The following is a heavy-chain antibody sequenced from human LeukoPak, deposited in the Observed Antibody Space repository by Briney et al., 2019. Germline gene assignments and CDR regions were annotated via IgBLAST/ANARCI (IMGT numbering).Heavy chain of an antibody. J-gene: IGHJ4*02. V-gene: IGHV1-18*01. D-gene: IGHD2-8*01. CDR2: ISAYNGNT. CDR1: GYTFTSYG. CDR3: AREMVYAPGTIDY. Sequence: ASVKVSCEASGYTFTSYGISWVRQAPGQGLEWMGWISAYNGNTNYAQKLQGRVTVTTDTSTSTAYMELRRLRSDDTAVYYCAREMVYAPGTIDYWGQGTLVTVSS.